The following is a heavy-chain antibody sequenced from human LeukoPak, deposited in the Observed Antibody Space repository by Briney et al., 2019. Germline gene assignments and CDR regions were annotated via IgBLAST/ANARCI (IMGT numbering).Heavy chain of an antibody. CDR2: IYTSGST. CDR1: GGSISSYY. CDR3: ARRPLMVRGVISPHFDY. D-gene: IGHD3-10*01. V-gene: IGHV4-4*07. Sequence: PSETLSLTCTVSGGSISSYYWSWIRQPAGKGLEWIGRIYTSGSTNYNPSLKSRVTISVDTSKNQFSLKLSSVTAADTAVYYCARRPLMVRGVISPHFDYWGQGTLVTVSS. J-gene: IGHJ4*02.